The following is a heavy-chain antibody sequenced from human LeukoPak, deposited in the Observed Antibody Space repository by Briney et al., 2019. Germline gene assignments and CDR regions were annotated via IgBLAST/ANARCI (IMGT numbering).Heavy chain of an antibody. Sequence: PSETLSLTCAVYGGSFSGYYWSWIRQPPGKGLEWIGEINHSGSTNYNPSLKSRVTISVDTPKNQFSLKLSSVTAADTAVYYCARGHTMSTVVTLYYFDYWGQGTLVTVSS. CDR2: INHSGST. CDR1: GGSFSGYY. V-gene: IGHV4-34*01. D-gene: IGHD4-17*01. J-gene: IGHJ4*02. CDR3: ARGHTMSTVVTLYYFDY.